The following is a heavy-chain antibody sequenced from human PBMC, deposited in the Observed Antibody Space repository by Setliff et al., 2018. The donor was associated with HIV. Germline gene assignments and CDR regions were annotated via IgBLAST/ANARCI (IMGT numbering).Heavy chain of an antibody. CDR1: GGSASNSRYY. J-gene: IGHJ5*02. Sequence: SETLSLTCTVSGGSASNSRYYWAWIRQPPGKGLEYIGSIHYNEKTYYNPSLKSRVTISIDTSKNQFSLNLTSVTAADTAVYYCASRVYYYDSNNFLREEGFDPWGQGSLVTVSS. CDR2: IHYNEKT. CDR3: ASRVYYYDSNNFLREEGFDP. D-gene: IGHD3-22*01. V-gene: IGHV4-39*01.